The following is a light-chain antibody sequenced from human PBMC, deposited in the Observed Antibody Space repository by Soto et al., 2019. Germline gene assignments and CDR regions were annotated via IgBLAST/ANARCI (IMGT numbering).Light chain of an antibody. J-gene: IGLJ3*02. Sequence: QPVLTQSPSASASLGASVKLTCTLSSGHSSYGIAWHQQQPGKGPRYLMKLNSDGSHSKGDGIPDRFSGSSSGAERYLTIASLQSQDEGDYFCQTWVTGIRVFGGGTKLTV. CDR2: LNSDGSH. CDR1: SGHSSYG. CDR3: QTWVTGIRV. V-gene: IGLV4-69*01.